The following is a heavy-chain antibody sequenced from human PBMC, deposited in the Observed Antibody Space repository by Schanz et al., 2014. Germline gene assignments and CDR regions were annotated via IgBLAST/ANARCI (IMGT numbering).Heavy chain of an antibody. CDR3: ARDYGPGRGYQLLPFDY. D-gene: IGHD2-2*01. Sequence: EVQLVESGGGLVKPGGSLRLSCAASGFTFSSYTMNWVRQAPGKGLEWVSSISSSYSYIYYADSVKGRFTISRDNAKNSLYLQRHRPRAEEPAMYYCARDYGPGRGYQLLPFDYWGQGTLVTVSS. CDR2: ISSSYSYI. CDR1: GFTFSSYT. J-gene: IGHJ4*02. V-gene: IGHV3-21*01.